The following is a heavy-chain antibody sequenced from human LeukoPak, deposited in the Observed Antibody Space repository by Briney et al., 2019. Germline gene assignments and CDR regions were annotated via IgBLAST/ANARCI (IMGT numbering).Heavy chain of an antibody. CDR2: ISGSGVTT. CDR1: GFTFSNYV. J-gene: IGHJ4*02. CDR3: PPDFWSGYQFDY. D-gene: IGHD3-3*01. Sequence: PGGSLRLSCAASGFTFSNYVMSWVRQAPGKGLEWVSSISGSGVTTYYADSVKGRFTISRDNSKNTLYLQMHSLRADDTAVYYCPPDFWSGYQFDYWGQGTLVTVSS. V-gene: IGHV3-23*01.